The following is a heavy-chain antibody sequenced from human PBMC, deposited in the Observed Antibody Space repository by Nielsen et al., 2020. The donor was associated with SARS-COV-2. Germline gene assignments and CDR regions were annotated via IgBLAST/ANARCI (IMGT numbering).Heavy chain of an antibody. CDR1: GGSFSGYY. Sequence: SETLSLTCAVYGGSFSGYYWSWIRQPPGKGLEWIGEINHSGSTNYNPSLKSRVTISVDTSKNQFSLKLSSVTAADTAVYYCASRGYSYGGFDYWGQGTLVTVSS. V-gene: IGHV4-34*01. CDR2: INHSGST. D-gene: IGHD5-18*01. J-gene: IGHJ4*02. CDR3: ASRGYSYGGFDY.